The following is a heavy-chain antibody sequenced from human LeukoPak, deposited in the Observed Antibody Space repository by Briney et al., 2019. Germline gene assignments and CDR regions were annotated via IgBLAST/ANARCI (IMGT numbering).Heavy chain of an antibody. CDR3: ARGVSFFDY. CDR2: IYYRGST. Sequence: SETLSLTCTVSGGSISSSNYYWGWIRQPPGKGLEWIGYIYYRGSTNYNPSLKSRVTISVDTSKNQFSLKLSSVTAADTAVYYCARGVSFFDYWGQGTLVTVSS. CDR1: GGSISSSNYY. D-gene: IGHD6-13*01. J-gene: IGHJ4*02. V-gene: IGHV4-61*05.